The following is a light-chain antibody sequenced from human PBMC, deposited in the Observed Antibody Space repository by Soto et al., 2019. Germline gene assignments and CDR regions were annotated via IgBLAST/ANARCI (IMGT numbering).Light chain of an antibody. CDR2: EVS. V-gene: IGLV2-8*01. J-gene: IGLJ3*02. Sequence: QSALTQSPSASGSPGQSVTISCTGTSSDVGNYKYVSWYQQHPGKAPKLMIYEVSKRPSGVPDRFSGSKSGNTASLTVSGLQAEDEADYYCSSYAGSNNWVFVGGTKLTVL. CDR3: SSYAGSNNWV. CDR1: SSDVGNYKY.